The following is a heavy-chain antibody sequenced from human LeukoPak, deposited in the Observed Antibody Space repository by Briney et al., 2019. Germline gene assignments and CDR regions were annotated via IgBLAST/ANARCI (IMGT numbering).Heavy chain of an antibody. V-gene: IGHV3-23*01. Sequence: GGSLRLSCVASGLTFSTYAMSWVRQAPGKGLEWVSGISGSGGSTPYAGSVKGRFTISRDNSKNTLYLQMNSLRAEDTAVYYCAKDLEDTAMIRRPFDIWGQGTMVTVSS. CDR1: GLTFSTYA. CDR2: ISGSGGST. CDR3: AKDLEDTAMIRRPFDI. J-gene: IGHJ3*02. D-gene: IGHD5-18*01.